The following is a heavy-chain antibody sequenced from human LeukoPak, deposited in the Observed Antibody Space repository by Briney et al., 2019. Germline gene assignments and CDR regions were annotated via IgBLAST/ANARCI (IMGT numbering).Heavy chain of an antibody. CDR1: GYTLTELS. D-gene: IGHD3-22*01. J-gene: IGHJ4*02. CDR2: FDPEDGET. Sequence: GASVRVSCKVSGYTLTELSMHWVRQAPGKGLEWMGGFDPEDGETIYAQKFQGRVTMTEDTSTDTAYMELSSLRSEDTAVYYCATWPYYYDSSGYYWGQGTLVTVSS. CDR3: ATWPYYYDSSGYY. V-gene: IGHV1-24*01.